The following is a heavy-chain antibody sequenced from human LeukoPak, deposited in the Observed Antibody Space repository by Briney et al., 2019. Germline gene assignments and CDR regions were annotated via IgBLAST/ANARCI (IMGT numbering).Heavy chain of an antibody. CDR1: VYTLTELS. J-gene: IGHJ3*02. Sequence: ASVKVSCTVSVYTLTELSMHCVRQAPGKGLEWMGGFDPEDGETIYAQKFQGRVTMTEDTSTDTAYMELSSLRSEDTAVYYCATEERGIAVVEGAFDIWGQGTMVTVSS. V-gene: IGHV1-24*01. CDR2: FDPEDGET. D-gene: IGHD6-19*01. CDR3: ATEERGIAVVEGAFDI.